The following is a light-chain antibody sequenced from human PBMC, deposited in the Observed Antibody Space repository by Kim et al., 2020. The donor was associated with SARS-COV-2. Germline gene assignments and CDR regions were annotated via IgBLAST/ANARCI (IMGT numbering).Light chain of an antibody. CDR3: QQSYITPYT. J-gene: IGKJ2*01. CDR2: AAS. V-gene: IGKV1-39*01. Sequence: DIQMTQSPSSLSASVGDRVTITCRTGQRISSYLNWYQQKPGKAPKVLIYAASTLQSGVPSRFSGPGSGTEFSLTISSLQPEDFATYYCQQSYITPYTFGQGTKLEIK. CDR1: QRISSY.